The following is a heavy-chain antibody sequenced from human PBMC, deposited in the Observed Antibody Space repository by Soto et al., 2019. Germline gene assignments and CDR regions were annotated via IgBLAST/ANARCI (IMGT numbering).Heavy chain of an antibody. V-gene: IGHV3-64D*06. CDR1: GFNLSSYA. J-gene: IGHJ6*02. D-gene: IGHD3-10*01. CDR2: IRSSGNST. Sequence: GGSLRLSCSASGFNLSSYAMHWVRQAPGKGLEYVSAIRSSGNSTNYADSVKGRFAVSRDNSKNTLYLQMSSLRTEDTAVYYCVKGSGSYYYYVMDVWGQGTTVTVSS. CDR3: VKGSGSYYYYVMDV.